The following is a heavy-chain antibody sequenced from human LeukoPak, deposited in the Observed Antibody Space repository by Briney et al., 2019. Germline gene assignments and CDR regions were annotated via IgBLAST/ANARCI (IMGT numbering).Heavy chain of an antibody. D-gene: IGHD3-22*01. J-gene: IGHJ4*02. CDR2: ISSSGSTI. Sequence: GGSLRLSCAASGFTFSSYEMNWVRQAPGKGLEWVSYISSSGSTIYYADSVKGRFTISRDNAKNSLYLQMNSLRVEDTAVYYCVRVDTSGYYYELSFDCWGQGTLVTVSS. CDR3: VRVDTSGYYYELSFDC. CDR1: GFTFSSYE. V-gene: IGHV3-48*03.